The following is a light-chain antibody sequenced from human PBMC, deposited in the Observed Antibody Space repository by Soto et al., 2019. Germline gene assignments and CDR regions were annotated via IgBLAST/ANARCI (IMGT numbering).Light chain of an antibody. Sequence: VLTQSPATLSLSPGEIVTLSCRASESVTNYLAWYQQKPGQAPRLLVYDVSNRATGTPARFSGGGSGTDFTLTISNLEPEDFAVYYYQQRSDWPWTFGQGTKVDIK. J-gene: IGKJ1*01. CDR3: QQRSDWPWT. CDR2: DVS. CDR1: ESVTNY. V-gene: IGKV3-11*01.